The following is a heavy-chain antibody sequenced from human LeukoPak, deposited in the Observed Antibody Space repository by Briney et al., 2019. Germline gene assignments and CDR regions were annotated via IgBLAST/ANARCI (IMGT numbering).Heavy chain of an antibody. CDR1: GYTFTSYG. CDR2: ISAYNGNT. CDR3: ARFYGSGSYRRVDY. J-gene: IGHJ4*02. Sequence: GALVKVSCKASGYTFTSYGISWVRQAPGQGLEWMGWISAYNGNTNYAQRLQGRVTMTTDTSTSTAYMELRSLRSDDTAVYYCARFYGSGSYRRVDYWGQGTLVTVSS. V-gene: IGHV1-18*01. D-gene: IGHD3-10*01.